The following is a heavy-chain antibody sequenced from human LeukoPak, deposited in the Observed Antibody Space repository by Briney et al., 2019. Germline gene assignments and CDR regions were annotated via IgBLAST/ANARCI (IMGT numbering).Heavy chain of an antibody. CDR2: ISTYNGHT. CDR1: GYTFTSYD. J-gene: IGHJ5*02. CDR3: ARDQHRRIVVVNMLTA. V-gene: IGHV1-18*01. D-gene: IGHD3-22*01. Sequence: ASVKVSCKASGYTFTSYDISWVRQAPGQGLEWMGWISTYNGHTIHTQKFQGRVTMTTDTSTSTAYMELRSLRSDDTAVYYCARDQHRRIVVVNMLTAWGQGTLVTVSS.